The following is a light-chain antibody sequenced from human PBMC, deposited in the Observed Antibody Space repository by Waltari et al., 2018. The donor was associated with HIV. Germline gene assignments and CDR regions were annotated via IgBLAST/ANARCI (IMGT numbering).Light chain of an antibody. CDR3: ATWHTSLRAHVV. CDR2: AND. J-gene: IGLJ2*01. Sequence: QSVLTQSPSVSAAPGQRVPISCSGSSPNIGNNAVSWYQQLPGRAPKFLIYANDNGPSGIPDRCAGSKSGTSATLDITGLQTGDEADYYCATWHTSLRAHVVFGGGTKVTVL. V-gene: IGLV1-51*01. CDR1: SPNIGNNA.